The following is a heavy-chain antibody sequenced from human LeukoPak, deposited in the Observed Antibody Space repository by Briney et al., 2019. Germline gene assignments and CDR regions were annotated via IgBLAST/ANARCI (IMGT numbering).Heavy chain of an antibody. CDR2: ISYDGSNK. CDR3: AGDFWVAFDI. Sequence: PGRSLRLSCAASGFTFSSYAMHWVRQAPGKGLEWVAVISYDGSNKYYADSVKGRFTISRDNSKNTLYLQMNSLRAEDTAVYYCAGDFWVAFDIWGQGTTVTVSS. CDR1: GFTFSSYA. D-gene: IGHD3-3*01. J-gene: IGHJ3*02. V-gene: IGHV3-30-3*01.